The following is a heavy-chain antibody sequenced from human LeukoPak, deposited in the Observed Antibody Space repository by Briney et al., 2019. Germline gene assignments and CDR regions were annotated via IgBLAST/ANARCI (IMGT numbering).Heavy chain of an antibody. Sequence: TGGSLRLSCAASGFTFSDYYMSWIRQAPGKGLEWVSYISSSGSTIYYADSVKGRFTISRDNAKNSLYLQMNSLRAEDTAVYYCAGYAKITYSSSWYGSDYWGQGTLVTVSS. V-gene: IGHV3-11*01. CDR2: ISSSGSTI. CDR3: AGYAKITYSSSWYGSDY. CDR1: GFTFSDYY. D-gene: IGHD6-13*01. J-gene: IGHJ4*02.